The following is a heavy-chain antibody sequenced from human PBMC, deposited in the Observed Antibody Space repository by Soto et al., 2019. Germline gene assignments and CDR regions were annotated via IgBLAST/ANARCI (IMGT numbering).Heavy chain of an antibody. CDR2: INHSGST. J-gene: IGHJ6*02. CDR1: GGSFSGYY. CDR3: ASLSGADYYYYGMDV. V-gene: IGHV4-34*01. Sequence: SETLSLTCAVYGGSFSGYYWSWIRQPPGKGLEWIGEINHSGSTNYNPSLKSRVNISVDTSKNQFSLKLSSVTAADTAVYYCASLSGADYYYYGMDVWGQGTTVTVSS. D-gene: IGHD3-10*01.